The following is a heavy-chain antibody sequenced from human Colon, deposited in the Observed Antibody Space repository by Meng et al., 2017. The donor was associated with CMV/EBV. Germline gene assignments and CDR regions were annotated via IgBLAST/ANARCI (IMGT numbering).Heavy chain of an antibody. Sequence: LPFNYYAMRWVRQAPGKGLEWVSGISSNGGNTDYVDSVRGRFTISRDDSKNTLYLHMKSLRPEDTAIYYCAIRLGTGIAVAGSLGYWGQGTLVTVSS. CDR2: ISSNGGNT. V-gene: IGHV3-23*01. D-gene: IGHD6-19*01. CDR1: LPFNYYA. CDR3: AIRLGTGIAVAGSLGY. J-gene: IGHJ4*02.